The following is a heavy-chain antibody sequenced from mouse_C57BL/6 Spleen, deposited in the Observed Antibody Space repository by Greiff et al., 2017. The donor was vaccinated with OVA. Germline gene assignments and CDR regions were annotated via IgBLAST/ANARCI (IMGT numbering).Heavy chain of an antibody. D-gene: IGHD2-4*01. CDR3: AIYYDYDRAYAMDY. J-gene: IGHJ4*01. V-gene: IGHV5-17*01. Sequence: EVKLVESGGGLVKPGGSLKLSCAASGFTFSDYGMHWVRQAPEKGLEWVAYISSGSSTIYYADTVKGRFTISRDNAKNTLFLQMTSLRSEDTAMYYCAIYYDYDRAYAMDYWGQGTSVTVSS. CDR2: ISSGSSTI. CDR1: GFTFSDYG.